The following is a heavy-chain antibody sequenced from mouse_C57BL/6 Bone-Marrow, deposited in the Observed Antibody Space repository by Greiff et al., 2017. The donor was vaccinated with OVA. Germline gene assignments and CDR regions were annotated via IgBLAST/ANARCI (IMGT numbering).Heavy chain of an antibody. J-gene: IGHJ4*01. CDR1: GFNIKNTY. V-gene: IGHV14-3*01. CDR2: IDPANGNT. D-gene: IGHD1-1*01. CDR3: ARPLYGSSHYAMDY. Sequence: EVMLVESVAELVRPGASVKLSCTASGFNIKNTYMHWVKQRPEQGLEWIGRIDPANGNTTYAPKFQGKATITADTSSNTAYLQRSSLTSEDTAIYYCARPLYGSSHYAMDYWGQGTSVTVSS.